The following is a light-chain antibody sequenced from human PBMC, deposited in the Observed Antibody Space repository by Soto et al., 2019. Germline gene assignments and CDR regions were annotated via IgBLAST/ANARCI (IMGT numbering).Light chain of an antibody. Sequence: QTVVTQEPSLTVFPGGTVTLTCASSTGAVTSDYYPNWFQQRPGQAPRSLIYSTTKKNSWTPARFSGSLLGGKAALTLSGVQPEDEAEYYCLLYYGGSRVFGGGTQLTVL. J-gene: IGLJ3*02. CDR3: LLYYGGSRV. CDR1: TGAVTSDYY. V-gene: IGLV7-43*01. CDR2: STT.